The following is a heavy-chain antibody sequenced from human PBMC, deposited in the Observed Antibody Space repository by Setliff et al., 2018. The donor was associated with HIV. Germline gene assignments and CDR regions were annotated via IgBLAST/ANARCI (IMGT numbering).Heavy chain of an antibody. CDR1: GGSISSYY. D-gene: IGHD2-21*02. CDR2: IYTSGNT. CDR3: ARLSGDYYYFDY. J-gene: IGHJ4*02. Sequence: SETLSLTCTVSGGSISSYYWSWIRQPPGKGLEWIGYIYTSGNTNYNPSLKSRVTISLDKSKNQFSLKLTSVTAADTAVYYCARLSGDYYYFDYWGQGTLVTVSS. V-gene: IGHV4-4*09.